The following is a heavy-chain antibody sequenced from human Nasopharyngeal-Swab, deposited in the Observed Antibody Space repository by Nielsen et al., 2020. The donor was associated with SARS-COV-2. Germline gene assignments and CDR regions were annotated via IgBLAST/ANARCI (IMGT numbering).Heavy chain of an antibody. V-gene: IGHV3-30*18. Sequence: GESLKISCAASGFTFSNLAMHWVRQAPGKGLEWVAIISYDGYNKYYADAVKGRFTISRDNSKNTLYLQMNSPRAEDTAVYYCAKDRYFAHYYFDYWGQGTLVTVSS. D-gene: IGHD3-9*01. CDR3: AKDRYFAHYYFDY. CDR1: GFTFSNLA. J-gene: IGHJ4*02. CDR2: ISYDGYNK.